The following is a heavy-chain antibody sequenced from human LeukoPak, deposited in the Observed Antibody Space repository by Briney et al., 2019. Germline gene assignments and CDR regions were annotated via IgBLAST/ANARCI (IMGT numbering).Heavy chain of an antibody. J-gene: IGHJ4*02. D-gene: IGHD6-19*01. CDR1: GFTFSSYG. V-gene: IGHV3-30*02. Sequence: GGSLRLSCAASGFTFSSYGMHWVRQAPGKGLEWVAVIWYDGSNKYYADSVKGRFTISRDNSKNTLYLQMNSLRAEDTAVYYCANGQGAGDFDYWGQGTLVTVSS. CDR3: ANGQGAGDFDY. CDR2: IWYDGSNK.